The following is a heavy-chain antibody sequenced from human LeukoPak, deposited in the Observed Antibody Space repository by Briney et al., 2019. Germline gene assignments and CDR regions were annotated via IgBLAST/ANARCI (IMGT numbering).Heavy chain of an antibody. D-gene: IGHD3-10*01. Sequence: SETLSLTCTVSGGSISSYYWSWIRQPPGKGLEWIGYIYYSGSTNYNPSLKSRVTISVDTSKNQFSLNLSSVTAADTAVYYCARDSSAGFPVDYWGQGTLVTVSS. CDR1: GGSISSYY. V-gene: IGHV4-59*12. J-gene: IGHJ4*02. CDR3: ARDSSAGFPVDY. CDR2: IYYSGST.